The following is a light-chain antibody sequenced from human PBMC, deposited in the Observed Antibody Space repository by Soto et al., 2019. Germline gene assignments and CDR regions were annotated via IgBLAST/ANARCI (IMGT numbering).Light chain of an antibody. V-gene: IGKV1-5*01. CDR2: HAS. Sequence: DIQMTQSPSTLSASVGDRVTITCRASQSISSWLAWYRQKPGEAPKLLIYHASNLETGVPSRFSGSGSGTEFTLTISTLQPDDFATYYCQQYKAYSSTFAPGTKVEI. CDR3: QQYKAYSST. CDR1: QSISSW. J-gene: IGKJ1*01.